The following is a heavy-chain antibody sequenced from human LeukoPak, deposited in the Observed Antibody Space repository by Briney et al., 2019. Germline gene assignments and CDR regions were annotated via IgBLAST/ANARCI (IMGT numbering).Heavy chain of an antibody. J-gene: IGHJ4*02. D-gene: IGHD4-17*01. V-gene: IGHV4-34*01. Sequence: SETLSLTCAVYGGSFSGYYWSWIRQPPGKGLEWIGEINHSGSTNYNPSLKSRVTISVDTSKNQFSLKLSSVTAADTAVYYCALYGDYGGTYWGQGTLVTVSS. CDR2: INHSGST. CDR3: ALYGDYGGTY. CDR1: GGSFSGYY.